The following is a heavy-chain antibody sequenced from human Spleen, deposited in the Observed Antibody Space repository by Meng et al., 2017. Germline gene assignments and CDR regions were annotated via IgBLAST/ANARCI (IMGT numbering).Heavy chain of an antibody. CDR2: ISSSGSTI. V-gene: IGHV3-11*04. Sequence: GESLKISCAASGFTFSDYYMSWIRQAPGKGLEWVSYISSSGSTIYYADSVKGRFTISRDNAKNSLYLQMNSLRAEDTAAYYCARERRYYGMDVWGQGTTVTVSS. CDR3: ARERRYYGMDV. J-gene: IGHJ6*02. CDR1: GFTFSDYY.